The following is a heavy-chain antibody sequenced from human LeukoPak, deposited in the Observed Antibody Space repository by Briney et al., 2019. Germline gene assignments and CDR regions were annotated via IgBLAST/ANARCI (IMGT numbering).Heavy chain of an antibody. CDR1: GFTFNTYT. Sequence: PGGSLRLSCAASGFTFNTYTMYWVRQAPGKGLEWVAIIKQDGSEKYYVDSVKGRFTISRDNAKNSLYLQMNSLRAEDTAVYYCASLVPYSSSWGYFDYWGQGTLVTVSS. V-gene: IGHV3-7*01. CDR2: IKQDGSEK. J-gene: IGHJ4*02. D-gene: IGHD6-13*01. CDR3: ASLVPYSSSWGYFDY.